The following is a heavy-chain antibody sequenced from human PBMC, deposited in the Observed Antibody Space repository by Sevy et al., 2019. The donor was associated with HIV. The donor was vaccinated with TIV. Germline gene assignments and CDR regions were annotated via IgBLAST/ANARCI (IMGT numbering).Heavy chain of an antibody. Sequence: GESLKISCKGSGYSFTSYWIGSVRQMPVKGLEWMGIIYPGDSDTRYSPSFQGQVTISADKSISTAYLQWSSLKASDTAMYYCARHLAVAHSYYYMDVWGKGTTVTVSS. CDR2: IYPGDSDT. V-gene: IGHV5-51*01. CDR1: GYSFTSYW. CDR3: ARHLAVAHSYYYMDV. D-gene: IGHD6-19*01. J-gene: IGHJ6*03.